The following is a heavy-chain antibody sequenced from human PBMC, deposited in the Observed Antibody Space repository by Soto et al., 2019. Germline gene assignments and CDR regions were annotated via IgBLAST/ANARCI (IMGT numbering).Heavy chain of an antibody. D-gene: IGHD2-8*01. CDR2: IYYSGST. CDR3: ARAQALIMGRWFDP. J-gene: IGHJ5*02. CDR1: EGSIGSYY. Sequence: SEPLALPCTVSEGSIGSYYWSWVRHRPGKGLEWIGYIYYSGSTNYNPSLKSRVTISVDTSKNQFSLKLSSVTAADTAVYYCARAQALIMGRWFDPWGQGTLVTVSS. V-gene: IGHV4-59*01.